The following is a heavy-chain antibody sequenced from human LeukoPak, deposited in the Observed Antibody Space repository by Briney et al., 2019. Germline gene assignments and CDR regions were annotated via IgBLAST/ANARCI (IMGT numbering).Heavy chain of an antibody. D-gene: IGHD4-11*01. Sequence: GRSLRLSCAASGFTFSSYGMHWVRQAPGKGLEWVAVIWYDGSNKYYADSVKGRFTISRDNSKNTLYLQMNSLRAEDTAVYYCARTVSYYYYMDVWGKGTTVTVSS. CDR2: IWYDGSNK. CDR3: ARTVSYYYYMDV. V-gene: IGHV3-33*01. J-gene: IGHJ6*03. CDR1: GFTFSSYG.